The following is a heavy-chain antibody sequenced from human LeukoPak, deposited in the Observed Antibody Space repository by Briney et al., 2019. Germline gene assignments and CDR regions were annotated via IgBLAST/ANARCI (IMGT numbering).Heavy chain of an antibody. D-gene: IGHD3-22*01. V-gene: IGHV3-30*04. J-gene: IGHJ5*02. CDR2: ISYDGSNK. Sequence: GGSLRLSCAASGFTFSSYAMHWVRQAPGKGLEWVAVISYDGSNKYYADSVKGRFTISRDNSKNTPYLQMNSLRAEDTAVYYCARSYYDSSGYSNWFDPWGQGALVTVSS. CDR3: ARSYYDSSGYSNWFDP. CDR1: GFTFSSYA.